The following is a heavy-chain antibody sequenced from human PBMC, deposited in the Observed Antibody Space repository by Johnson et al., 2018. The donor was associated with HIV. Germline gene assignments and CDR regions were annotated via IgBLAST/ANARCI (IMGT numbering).Heavy chain of an antibody. D-gene: IGHD3-3*01. V-gene: IGHV3-30*04. Sequence: QVQLVESGGDLVQPGGSLRLSCVGSGFTLRSYAMHWVRQAPGKGLEWVAVISYDESNKYYVDSVKGRFTISSDTSKNTLYLQMNSLRAEDTAVYYCARDRAYYDFWSGYPENYDACDIWGPGTLVTVSS. J-gene: IGHJ3*02. CDR3: ARDRAYYDFWSGYPENYDACDI. CDR2: ISYDESNK. CDR1: GFTLRSYA.